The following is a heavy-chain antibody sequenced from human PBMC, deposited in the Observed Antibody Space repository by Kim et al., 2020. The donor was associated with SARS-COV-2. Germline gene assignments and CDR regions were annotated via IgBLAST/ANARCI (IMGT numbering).Heavy chain of an antibody. CDR3: ARGFAPYCSSTTYCTRFWFDP. Sequence: SETLSLTCAVYGGSFSGYYWSWIRQPPGKGLEWIGEINHSGSTNYNPSLKSRVTISVDTSKNQFSLKLSSVTAADTAVYYCARGFAPYCSSTTYCTRFWFDPWGQGTLVTVSS. V-gene: IGHV4-34*01. J-gene: IGHJ5*02. CDR2: INHSGST. D-gene: IGHD2-2*02. CDR1: GGSFSGYY.